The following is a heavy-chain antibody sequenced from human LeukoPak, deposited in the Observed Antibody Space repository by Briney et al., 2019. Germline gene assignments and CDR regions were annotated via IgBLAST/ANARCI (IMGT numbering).Heavy chain of an antibody. CDR3: ARDVAYYYDSSGYPVKIDY. J-gene: IGHJ4*02. D-gene: IGHD3-22*01. Sequence: GASVKVSCKASGYTFTSYDINWVRQATGQGLEWMGWMNPNSGNTGYAQKFQGRVTMTRNTSISTAYMELSSLRSDDTAVYYCARDVAYYYDSSGYPVKIDYWGQGTLVTVSS. V-gene: IGHV1-8*01. CDR2: MNPNSGNT. CDR1: GYTFTSYD.